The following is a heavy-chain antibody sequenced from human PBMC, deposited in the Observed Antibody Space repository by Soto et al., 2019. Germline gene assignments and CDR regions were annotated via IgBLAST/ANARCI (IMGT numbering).Heavy chain of an antibody. CDR3: ARQVDTAMGHPVANDLDS. CDR1: GYSFTSYW. D-gene: IGHD5-18*01. V-gene: IGHV5-51*01. J-gene: IGHJ4*02. Sequence: PGESLKISCKGSGYSFTSYWIGWVRQMPGKGLEWMGIIYPGDSDTRYSPPFQGQVTISADKSISTAYLQWSSLKASDTAMYYCARQVDTAMGHPVANDLDSWGQGTLVTVSS. CDR2: IYPGDSDT.